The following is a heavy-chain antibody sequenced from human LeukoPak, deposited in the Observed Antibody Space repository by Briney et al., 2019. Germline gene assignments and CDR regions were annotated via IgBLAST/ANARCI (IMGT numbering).Heavy chain of an antibody. J-gene: IGHJ4*02. D-gene: IGHD3/OR15-3a*01. CDR1: GITLSNYG. Sequence: PGGSLRLSCAVSGITLSNYGMSWVRQAPGKGLEWVAGISDSGGNTKYADSVKGRFTISRGNPKNTLYLQMNSLRAEETAVYFCAKRGVVIRVILVGFHKEAYYFESWGQGALVTVSS. CDR2: ISDSGGNT. CDR3: AKRGVVIRVILVGFHKEAYYFES. V-gene: IGHV3-23*01.